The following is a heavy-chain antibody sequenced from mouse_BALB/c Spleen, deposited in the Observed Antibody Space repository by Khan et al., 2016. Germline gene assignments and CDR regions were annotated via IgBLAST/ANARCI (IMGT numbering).Heavy chain of an antibody. CDR2: ISYSGST. J-gene: IGHJ2*01. V-gene: IGHV3-2*02. Sequence: EVHLQESGPGLVKPSQSLSLTCTVTGYSITSGYGWNWIRQFPGNKLEWMGYISYSGSTNYNPSLKSRISITRDTSKNQFFLQLNSVTTEDSATYYCARTARIKYWGQGTNLTVSS. CDR1: GYSITSGYG. CDR3: ARTARIKY. D-gene: IGHD1-2*01.